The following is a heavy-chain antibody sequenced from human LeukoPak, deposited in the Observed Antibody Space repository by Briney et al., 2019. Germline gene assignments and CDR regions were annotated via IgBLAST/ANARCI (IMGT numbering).Heavy chain of an antibody. Sequence: GGSLRLSCAASGFTFSSYEMNWVRQAPGKGLEWVSYISHSSSTIYYADSVKGRFTISRDNAKKSLYLQMNSLRAEDSAVYYCARDRLHYGEYERTFDYWGQGTLVTVSS. CDR1: GFTFSSYE. CDR3: ARDRLHYGEYERTFDY. CDR2: ISHSSSTI. V-gene: IGHV3-48*01. J-gene: IGHJ4*02. D-gene: IGHD4-17*01.